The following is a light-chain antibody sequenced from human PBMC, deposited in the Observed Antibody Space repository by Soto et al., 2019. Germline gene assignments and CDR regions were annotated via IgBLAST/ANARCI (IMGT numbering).Light chain of an antibody. V-gene: IGLV2-8*01. Sequence: QSVLTQPPSASGSPGRSVTISCTGTSSDVGGYDYVSWFQQHPGKAPKLIIYEVTKRPSGVPDRFSASKSGNTASLTVSGLQAEDEAYYYCSSFVAGNNYWVFGGGTKLTVL. CDR2: EVT. J-gene: IGLJ3*02. CDR1: SSDVGGYDY. CDR3: SSFVAGNNYWV.